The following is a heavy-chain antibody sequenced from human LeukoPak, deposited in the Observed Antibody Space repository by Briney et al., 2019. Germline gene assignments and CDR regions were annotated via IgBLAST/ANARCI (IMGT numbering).Heavy chain of an antibody. Sequence: GASVKVSCKVSGYTLTELSKHWVRQAPGKGLEWMGGFDPEDGETIYAQKFQGRVTMTEDTSTDTAYMELSSLRSEDTAVYYCARDGLRYSSGWYWFDPWGQGTLVTVSS. CDR3: ARDGLRYSSGWYWFDP. V-gene: IGHV1-24*01. CDR2: FDPEDGET. CDR1: GYTLTELS. J-gene: IGHJ5*02. D-gene: IGHD6-19*01.